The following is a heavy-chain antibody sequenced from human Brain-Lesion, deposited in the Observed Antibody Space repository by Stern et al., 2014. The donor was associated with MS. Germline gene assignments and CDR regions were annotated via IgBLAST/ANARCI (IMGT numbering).Heavy chain of an antibody. J-gene: IGHJ6*02. V-gene: IGHV4-61*02. CDR1: GGSISSGGYY. CDR2: IFNSGRT. CDR3: ARGRVVPGFQYYATDV. Sequence: QVQLQESGPGLVKPSQTLSLSCTVSGGSISSGGYYWSWIRQPAGKGLEWIGRIFNSGRTSYNPSLKSRVTISIDPSKTQFSLRLTSMTAADTAVYYCARGRVVPGFQYYATDVWGQGTTVIVSS. D-gene: IGHD2-2*01.